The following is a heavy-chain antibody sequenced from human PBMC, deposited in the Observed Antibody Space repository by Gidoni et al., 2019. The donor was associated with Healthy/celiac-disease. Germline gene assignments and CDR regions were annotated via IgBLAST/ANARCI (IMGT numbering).Heavy chain of an antibody. CDR1: GGSISSSSYY. CDR2: IYYSGST. J-gene: IGHJ4*02. Sequence: QLQLQESGPGLVKPSETLSLTCTVSGGSISSSSYYWGWLRQPPGKGLEWIGSIYYSGSTYYNPSLKSRVTISVDTSKNQFSLKLSSVTAADTAVYYCARRGGHEGFDYWGQGTLVTVSS. V-gene: IGHV4-39*01. CDR3: ARRGGHEGFDY. D-gene: IGHD3-3*01.